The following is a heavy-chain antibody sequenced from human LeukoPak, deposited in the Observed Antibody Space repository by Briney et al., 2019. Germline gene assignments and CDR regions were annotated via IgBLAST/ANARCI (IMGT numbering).Heavy chain of an antibody. CDR1: GFTSSSYA. CDR2: ISYDGSNK. J-gene: IGHJ4*02. D-gene: IGHD5-12*01. V-gene: IGHV3-30*01. Sequence: GGSLRLSCAASGFTSSSYAMHWVRQAPGKGLEWVAVISYDGSNKYYADSVKGRFTISRDNSKNTLYLQMNSLRAEDTAVYYCARIGGYQDYWGQGTLVTVSS. CDR3: ARIGGYQDY.